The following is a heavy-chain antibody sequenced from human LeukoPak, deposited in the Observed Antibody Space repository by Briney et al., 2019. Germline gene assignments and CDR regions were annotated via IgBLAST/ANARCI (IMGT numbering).Heavy chain of an antibody. Sequence: GGCLRLSCAAAGFSFSSYSMSWVSQAPGKGLEWVSYIRSSSSTIYYTDSVKGRFTIPRDNAENSLYLQMNSLRTEDTAVYVCARAKGNTMVRGVIIPAYYYYMDVWGKGTPVTVSS. V-gene: IGHV3-48*04. CDR3: ARAKGNTMVRGVIIPAYYYYMDV. J-gene: IGHJ6*03. CDR2: IRSSSSTI. D-gene: IGHD3-10*01. CDR1: GFSFSSYS.